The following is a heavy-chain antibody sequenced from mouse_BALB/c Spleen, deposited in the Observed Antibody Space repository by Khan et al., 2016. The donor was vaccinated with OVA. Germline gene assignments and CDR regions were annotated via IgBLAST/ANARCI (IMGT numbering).Heavy chain of an antibody. CDR1: GYSFTGYF. CDR2: INPHIGET. V-gene: IGHV1-20*02. CDR3: ARNYGSDFDY. Sequence: IQLVQSGPELVKPGASVKISCKASGYSFTGYFMNWVMQSHGKSLEWIGRINPHIGETFYNQKFKGKATLTVDESSSTAHMELRSLASEDSAVYYCARNYGSDFDYWGQGTTLTVSS. D-gene: IGHD1-1*01. J-gene: IGHJ2*01.